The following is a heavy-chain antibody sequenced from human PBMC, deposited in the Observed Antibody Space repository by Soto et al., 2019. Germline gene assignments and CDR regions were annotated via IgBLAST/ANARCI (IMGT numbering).Heavy chain of an antibody. J-gene: IGHJ4*02. D-gene: IGHD3-22*01. CDR2: IISSGDST. CDR3: AKRYYYDNSGLWDY. V-gene: IGHV3-23*01. CDR1: GFTFSSYA. Sequence: EVQLLESGGGLLQPGGSLRLSCAASGFTFSSYAMSWVRQAPGKGVEWVSAIISSGDSTYYTDSVKGRFTISRDNSKNTLYLQMNSLRADDTAVYYCAKRYYYDNSGLWDYWGQGTLVTVSS.